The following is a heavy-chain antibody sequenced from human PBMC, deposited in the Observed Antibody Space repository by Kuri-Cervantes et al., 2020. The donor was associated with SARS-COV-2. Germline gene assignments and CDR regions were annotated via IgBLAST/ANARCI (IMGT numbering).Heavy chain of an antibody. V-gene: IGHV3-64*02. D-gene: IGHD6-13*01. Sequence: GESLKISCAASGFTFSSYAMHWVRQAPGKGLEYVSVISSKGGSTYDADFVKGRFTISRDNSKNTLYLQMGSLRAEDMAVYYCAREVIAAAGTGFDPWGQGTLVTVSS. CDR3: AREVIAAAGTGFDP. CDR1: GFTFSSYA. CDR2: ISSKGGST. J-gene: IGHJ5*02.